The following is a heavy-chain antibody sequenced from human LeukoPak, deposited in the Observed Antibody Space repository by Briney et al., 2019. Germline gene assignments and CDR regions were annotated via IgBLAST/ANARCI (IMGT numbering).Heavy chain of an antibody. V-gene: IGHV4-34*01. Sequence: SETLSLTCAVYGGSFSGYYWSWIRQPPGKGLEWIGEINHSGSTNYNPSLKSRVTISVDTSKNQFSLKLSSVTAADTAVYYCARQRYSYGREKDYWGQGTLVTVSS. D-gene: IGHD5-18*01. CDR3: ARQRYSYGREKDY. CDR1: GGSFSGYY. J-gene: IGHJ4*02. CDR2: INHSGST.